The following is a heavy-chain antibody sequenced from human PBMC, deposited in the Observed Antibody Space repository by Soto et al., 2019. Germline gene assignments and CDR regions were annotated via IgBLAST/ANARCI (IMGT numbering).Heavy chain of an antibody. CDR2: IYSDGTGT. V-gene: IGHV3-74*01. CDR3: VRGFRDY. CDR1: GFNFSSFW. J-gene: IGHJ4*02. Sequence: PGGSLRLSCAASGFNFSSFWMDWVRQVPGKGLLWVAGIYSDGTGTAYADAVKGRFTTSRDNAKNTLYLQMNNLRAEDTAVYYCVRGFRDYWGQGTLVTVSS.